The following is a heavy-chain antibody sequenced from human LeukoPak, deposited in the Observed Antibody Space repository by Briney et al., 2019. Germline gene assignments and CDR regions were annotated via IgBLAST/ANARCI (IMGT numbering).Heavy chain of an antibody. CDR3: ACCDGDY. D-gene: IGHD2-21*01. Sequence: SETLSLTCTASGVSISSTTYYWGWIRQPPGKGLEWIGNVYYTGSTYYNPSLKSRVTISVDTSKNQFSLKLNSVTAADTAVYYCACCDGDYWGQGTLVTVSS. CDR1: GVSISSTTYY. J-gene: IGHJ4*02. V-gene: IGHV4-39*01. CDR2: VYYTGST.